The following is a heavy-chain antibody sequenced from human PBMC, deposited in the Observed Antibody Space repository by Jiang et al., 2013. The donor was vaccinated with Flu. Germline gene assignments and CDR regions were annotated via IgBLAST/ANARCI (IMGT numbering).Heavy chain of an antibody. D-gene: IGHD1-1*01. CDR2: IYYSGST. CDR1: GGSISSSSYY. J-gene: IGHJ4*02. CDR3: ARQWGAKTTKDPGVDY. Sequence: LLKPSETLSLTCTVSGGSISSSSYYWGWIRQPPGKGLEWIGSIYYSGSTYYNPSLKSRVTISVETSKNQFSLKLSSVTAADTAVYYCARQWGAKTTKDPGVDYWGQGTLVTVSS. V-gene: IGHV4-39*01.